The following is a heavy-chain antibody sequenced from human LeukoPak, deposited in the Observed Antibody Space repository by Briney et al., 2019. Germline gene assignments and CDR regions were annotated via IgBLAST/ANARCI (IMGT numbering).Heavy chain of an antibody. D-gene: IGHD2-8*01. Sequence: SGGSLRLSCAASGFTFEDFGMHWVSQAPGKGLEWVAAISSDGKTKHYAASVKGRFTISRDNSKNTLSLQMKSLTTDDTALYYCGKDLGVPEFWGQGTWVTVS. CDR3: GKDLGVPEF. CDR1: GFTFEDFG. V-gene: IGHV3-30*18. CDR2: ISSDGKTK. J-gene: IGHJ4*01.